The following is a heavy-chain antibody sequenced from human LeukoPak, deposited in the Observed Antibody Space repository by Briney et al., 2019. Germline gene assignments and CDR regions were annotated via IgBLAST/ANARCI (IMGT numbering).Heavy chain of an antibody. D-gene: IGHD3-10*01. J-gene: IGHJ5*02. Sequence: ASVKVSCKASGYIFTGYYMHWVRQAPGQGLEWMGWINPNSGGTNYAQTFQGRVTMTRDPSISTSYMELSRLTSDDTAVYYCARGIGSGSYGRFDPWGQGTLVTVSS. CDR1: GYIFTGYY. CDR3: ARGIGSGSYGRFDP. V-gene: IGHV1-2*02. CDR2: INPNSGGT.